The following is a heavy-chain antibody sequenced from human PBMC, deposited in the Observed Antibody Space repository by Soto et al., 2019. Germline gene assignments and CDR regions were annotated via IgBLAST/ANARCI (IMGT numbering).Heavy chain of an antibody. Sequence: QVQLQESGPGLVKPSETLSLTCTVSGGSISSYYWSWIRQPPGKGLEWIGYIYYSGSTNYNPSLKSRVTISVDTSKTQFSLKLSSVTAADTAVYYCASSVVGATPLPRFDYWGQGTLVTVSS. V-gene: IGHV4-59*08. J-gene: IGHJ4*02. CDR3: ASSVVGATPLPRFDY. CDR1: GGSISSYY. D-gene: IGHD1-26*01. CDR2: IYYSGST.